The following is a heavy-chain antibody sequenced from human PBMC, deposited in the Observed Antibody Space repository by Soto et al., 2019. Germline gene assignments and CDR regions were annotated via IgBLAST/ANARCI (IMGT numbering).Heavy chain of an antibody. D-gene: IGHD3-3*01. CDR2: ISGSGGST. Sequence: GGSLRLSCAASGFTFSSYAMSWVRQAPGKGLEWVSAISGSGGSTYYADSVKGRFTISRDNSKNTLYLQMNSLRAEDTAVYYCAKYIYGFWSGYFSSDAFDIWGQGTMVTVSS. CDR3: AKYIYGFWSGYFSSDAFDI. V-gene: IGHV3-23*01. J-gene: IGHJ3*02. CDR1: GFTFSSYA.